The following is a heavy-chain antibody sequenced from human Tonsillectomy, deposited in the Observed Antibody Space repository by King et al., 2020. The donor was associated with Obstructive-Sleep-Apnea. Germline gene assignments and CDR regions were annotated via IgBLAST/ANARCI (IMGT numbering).Heavy chain of an antibody. V-gene: IGHV3-23*04. J-gene: IGHJ3*02. Sequence: VQLVEAWGGLVQPGGSLRLSFAASGFTFSSYAISWVRPAPGEGLEWVSAIGCSGSSTYHAESVKGRLTISRDNSKNTLYLQMNSLRAEDTALYYCAKEQSTVGGNGAFDIWGQGTMVTVSS. CDR3: AKEQSTVGGNGAFDI. CDR2: IGCSGSST. CDR1: GFTFSSYA. D-gene: IGHD6-19*01.